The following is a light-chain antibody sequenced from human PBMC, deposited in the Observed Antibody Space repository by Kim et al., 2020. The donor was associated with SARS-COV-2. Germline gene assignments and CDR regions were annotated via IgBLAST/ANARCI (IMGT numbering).Light chain of an antibody. V-gene: IGLV1-40*01. CDR2: GNS. CDR1: SSNIGAGYD. CDR3: QSYDSSLSGYV. J-gene: IGLJ1*01. Sequence: QRVTITCAGSSSNIGAGYDVHWYQQLPGTAPKLLIYGNSNRPSGVPDRFSGSKSGTSASLAITGLQAEDEADYYCQSYDSSLSGYVFGTGTKVTVL.